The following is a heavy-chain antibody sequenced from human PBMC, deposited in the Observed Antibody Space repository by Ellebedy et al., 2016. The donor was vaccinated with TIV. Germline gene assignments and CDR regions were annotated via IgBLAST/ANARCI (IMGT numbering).Heavy chain of an antibody. V-gene: IGHV1-69*13. CDR1: GGSFSIYD. D-gene: IGHD4-23*01. Sequence: SVKVSCKASGGSFSIYDFSWVRQAPGQGPEWMGGIIPMFRTPPYVRKFQGRGTISADESTSTAYMELSSLRSEDTGVYFCAKKGDGGTLAESWFDPWGQGTLLTVSS. J-gene: IGHJ5*02. CDR2: IIPMFRTP. CDR3: AKKGDGGTLAESWFDP.